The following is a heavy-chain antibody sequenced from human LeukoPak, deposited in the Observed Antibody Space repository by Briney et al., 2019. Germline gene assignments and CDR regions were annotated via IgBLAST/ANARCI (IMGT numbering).Heavy chain of an antibody. CDR3: ARDVGCSSTSCYRPYYYYYMDV. CDR2: FYYGGST. D-gene: IGHD2-2*01. V-gene: IGHV4-30-4*08. CDR1: GGSISSGDYY. Sequence: SETLSLTCTVSGGSISSGDYYWSWIRQPPGKGLEWIGYFYYGGSTYYNPSLKSRVTISVHTSKNQFSLKLSSVTAADTAVYYCARDVGCSSTSCYRPYYYYYMDVWGKGTTVTVSS. J-gene: IGHJ6*03.